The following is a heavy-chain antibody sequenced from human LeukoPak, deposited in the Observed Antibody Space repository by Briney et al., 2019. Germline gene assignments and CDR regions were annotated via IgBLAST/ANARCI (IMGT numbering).Heavy chain of an antibody. CDR2: IKQDGSEK. CDR3: ARDRLGGGYYDY. J-gene: IGHJ4*02. Sequence: GGSLRLSCAASGFTFNKSWMSWVRQAPGKGPEWVANIKQDGSEKYYVDSVKGRFTISRDNAKNSLYLQMNSLRAEDTAVYYCARDRLGGGYYDYWGQGTLVTVSS. D-gene: IGHD3-22*01. CDR1: GFTFNKSW. V-gene: IGHV3-7*01.